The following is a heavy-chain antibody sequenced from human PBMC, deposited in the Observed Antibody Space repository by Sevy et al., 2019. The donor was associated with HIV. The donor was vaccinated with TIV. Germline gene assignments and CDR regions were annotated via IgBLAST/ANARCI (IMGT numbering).Heavy chain of an antibody. Sequence: GGSLRLSCAASGFRFRDYRLNWVRQAPGKGLEWVSYITSSSNTINYADSVKGRFTISRDNGRNSLYLQINSLRHEDTAVYYCARDRGRGEVALDLWGQGTLFTVSS. CDR2: ITSSSNTI. V-gene: IGHV3-48*02. CDR1: GFRFRDYR. CDR3: ARDRGRGEVALDL. J-gene: IGHJ5*02. D-gene: IGHD3-10*01.